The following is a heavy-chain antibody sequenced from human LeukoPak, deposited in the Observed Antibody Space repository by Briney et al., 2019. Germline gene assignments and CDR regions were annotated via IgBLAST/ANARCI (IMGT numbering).Heavy chain of an antibody. Sequence: GGSLRLSCAASGFTFSSHSLGWVRQAAGKGLACVATIGLDGAQKEFVDSVQGRFTLSRDNAKDSLFLEMNRLRVEDTAVYYCARWRGLQSEFDCWGQGTLVTVSS. D-gene: IGHD5-24*01. J-gene: IGHJ4*02. CDR2: IGLDGAQK. V-gene: IGHV3-7*01. CDR3: ARWRGLQSEFDC. CDR1: GFTFSSHS.